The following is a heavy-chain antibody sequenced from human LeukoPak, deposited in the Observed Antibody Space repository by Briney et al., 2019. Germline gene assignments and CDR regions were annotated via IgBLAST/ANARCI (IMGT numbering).Heavy chain of an antibody. V-gene: IGHV1-18*01. CDR1: GGTFSSYA. D-gene: IGHD6-13*01. Sequence: ASVKVSCKASGGTFSSYAISWVRQAPGQGLEWMGWISAYNGNTNYAQKLQGRVTMTTDTSTSTAYMELRSLRSDDTAVYYCARVSDWQQLVPWSQGTLVTVSS. J-gene: IGHJ4*02. CDR2: ISAYNGNT. CDR3: ARVSDWQQLVP.